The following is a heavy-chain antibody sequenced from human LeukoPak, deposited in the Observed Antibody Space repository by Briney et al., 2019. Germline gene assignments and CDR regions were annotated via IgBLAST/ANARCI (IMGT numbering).Heavy chain of an antibody. CDR3: ATPNGFSYGFFDS. V-gene: IGHV4-39*01. CDR2: FYFSGST. CDR1: GGSVSSSRSY. Sequence: SETLSLTCTVSGGSVSSSRSYWGWIRQSPVKGLEWIGGFYFSGSTYYNPSLKSRVSISLDTSKNQFSLKLTSVTAADTAVYYCATPNGFSYGFFDSWGQGILVTVSS. J-gene: IGHJ4*02. D-gene: IGHD5-18*01.